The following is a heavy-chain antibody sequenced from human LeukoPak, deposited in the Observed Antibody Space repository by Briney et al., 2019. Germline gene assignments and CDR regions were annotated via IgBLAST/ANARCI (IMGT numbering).Heavy chain of an antibody. CDR3: ARHRAISGYPLDYYYYYMDV. J-gene: IGHJ6*03. CDR2: IYPGDSDT. CDR1: GYSFTSYW. V-gene: IGHV5-51*01. Sequence: GESLKISCKGSGYSFTSYWIGWVRQMPGKGLEWMGIIYPGDSDTRYSPSFQGQVTISADKSISTAYLQWSSLKASDTAMYYCARHRAISGYPLDYYYYYMDVWGKGTTVTVSS. D-gene: IGHD3-22*01.